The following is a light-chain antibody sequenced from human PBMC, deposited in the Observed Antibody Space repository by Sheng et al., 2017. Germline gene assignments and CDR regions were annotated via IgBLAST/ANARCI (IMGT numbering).Light chain of an antibody. V-gene: IGKV3-20*01. CDR3: QLSRT. J-gene: IGKJ1*01. Sequence: EIVLTQSPDTLSLSPGDRAILSCRASQSVTSINLAWYQQKPGQAPRLLVYGASNRVTDIPDRFTGSGSGTDFTLTISRLEPEDFAVYYCQLSRTFGQGTKVELK. CDR1: QSVTSIN. CDR2: GAS.